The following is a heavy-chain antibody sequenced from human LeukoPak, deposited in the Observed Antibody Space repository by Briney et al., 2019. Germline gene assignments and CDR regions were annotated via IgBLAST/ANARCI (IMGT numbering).Heavy chain of an antibody. J-gene: IGHJ4*02. Sequence: ASVKVSCKASGYTFTSYGISWVRQAPGQGLEWMGWISAYNGNTNYAQKLQGRVTMTTDTSTSTAYMELSRLRSDDTAVYYCARVDIVATIDDYWGQGTLVTVSS. CDR3: ARVDIVATIDDY. CDR1: GYTFTSYG. V-gene: IGHV1-18*01. D-gene: IGHD5-12*01. CDR2: ISAYNGNT.